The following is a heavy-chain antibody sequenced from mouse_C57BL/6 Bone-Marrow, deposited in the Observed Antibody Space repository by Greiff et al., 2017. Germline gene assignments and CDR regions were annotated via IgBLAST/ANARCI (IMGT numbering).Heavy chain of an antibody. J-gene: IGHJ1*03. V-gene: IGHV1-85*01. CDR3: ARLEFDGSSGDWYFDV. CDR2: IYPRDGST. CDR1: GYTFTSYD. D-gene: IGHD1-1*01. Sequence: VQLQQSGPELVKPGASVKLSCKASGYTFTSYDINWVKQRPGQGSDWIGWIYPRDGSTKSNEKFKGKATLTVDTSSSTAYMELHSLTSEDSAVYFCARLEFDGSSGDWYFDVWGTGTTVTVSS.